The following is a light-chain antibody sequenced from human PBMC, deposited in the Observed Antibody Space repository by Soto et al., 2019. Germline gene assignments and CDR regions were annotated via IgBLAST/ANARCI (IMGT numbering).Light chain of an antibody. V-gene: IGKV1-39*01. CDR2: AAS. J-gene: IGKJ4*01. CDR3: RQSFSAPLT. CDR1: HSIGNY. Sequence: IQMTQSPSSLSASVGDRVTITCRASHSIGNYLNWYQQRPGKAPNLLIYAASSLRSGVPSRFRGSGSGTDITLTISSLQPEDVATYFSRQSFSAPLTFAGGTKVEIK.